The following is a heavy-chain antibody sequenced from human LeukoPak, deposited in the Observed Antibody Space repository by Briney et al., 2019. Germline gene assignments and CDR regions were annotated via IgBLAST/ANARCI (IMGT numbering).Heavy chain of an antibody. CDR1: GFTFRTYA. J-gene: IGHJ4*02. V-gene: IGHV3-9*01. Sequence: SLRLSCTASGFTFRTYAMNWVRQAPGKGLEWVSGISWSSGSIVYADSVNGRFTISRDNAKNSLYLQMNSLKPEDTALYYCAKDSTSTIVGATQDYWGQGTLVIVSS. CDR2: ISWSSGSI. D-gene: IGHD1-26*01. CDR3: AKDSTSTIVGATQDY.